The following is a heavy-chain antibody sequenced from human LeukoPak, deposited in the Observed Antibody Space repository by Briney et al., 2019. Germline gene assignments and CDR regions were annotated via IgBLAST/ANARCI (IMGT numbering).Heavy chain of an antibody. CDR1: GGSISSSNW. D-gene: IGHD3-9*01. CDR3: ARDGTGGPYDILTGYYPLDY. V-gene: IGHV4-4*02. CDR2: IYHSGST. J-gene: IGHJ4*02. Sequence: PSETLSLTCAVSGGSISSSNWWSWVRQPPGKGLEWIGEIYHSGSTNYNPSLKSRVTISVDKSKNQFSLKLSSVTAADTAVYYCARDGTGGPYDILTGYYPLDYWGQGTLVTVSS.